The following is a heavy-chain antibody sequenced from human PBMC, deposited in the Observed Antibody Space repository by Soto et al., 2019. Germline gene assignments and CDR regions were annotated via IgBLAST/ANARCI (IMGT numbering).Heavy chain of an antibody. CDR2: IKQGGSEE. CDR1: GFTFSNYW. CDR3: ARQRYGDYSDY. J-gene: IGHJ4*02. D-gene: IGHD4-17*01. V-gene: IGHV3-7*05. Sequence: EVQLVESGGGLVQPGGSLRLSCAASGFTFSNYWMTWVRQAPGKGLEWVANIKQGGSEEYYMDSVKGRFAISRDDAKNSLYLQMNSLRAEDTAVYYCARQRYGDYSDYWGQGTLVTVSS.